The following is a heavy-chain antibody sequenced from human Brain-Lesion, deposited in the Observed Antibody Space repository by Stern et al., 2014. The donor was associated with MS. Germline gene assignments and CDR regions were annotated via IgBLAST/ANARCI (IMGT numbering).Heavy chain of an antibody. CDR3: ARGDHRNSYDSSGYYYFVFDV. CDR1: DDSLNSVVYS. Sequence: VQLVESGSGLVKPSQTLSLTCAVSDDSLNSVVYSWSWIRQPPGKGLEWIGSIYHSWSSYSSPSLKIRVTISVDRSKNQFSLKLSSVTAADTAVYYCARGDHRNSYDSSGYYYFVFDVWGQGTMVTVSS. CDR2: IYHSWSS. D-gene: IGHD3-22*01. J-gene: IGHJ3*01. V-gene: IGHV4-30-2*01.